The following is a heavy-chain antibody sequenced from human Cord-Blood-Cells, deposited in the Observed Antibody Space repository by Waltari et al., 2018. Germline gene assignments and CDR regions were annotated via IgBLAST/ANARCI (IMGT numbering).Heavy chain of an antibody. J-gene: IGHJ6*03. Sequence: QVQLQQWGAGLLKPSETLSLTCAGYGGSFSGYYWSWIRQPPGKGLEWIGEINHSGSTNYNPSLKSRVTISVDTSKNQFSLKLSSVTAADTAVYYCARGVQGYSYGYYYYYYMDVWGKGTTVTVSS. CDR2: INHSGST. CDR1: GGSFSGYY. D-gene: IGHD5-18*01. V-gene: IGHV4-34*01. CDR3: ARGVQGYSYGYYYYYYMDV.